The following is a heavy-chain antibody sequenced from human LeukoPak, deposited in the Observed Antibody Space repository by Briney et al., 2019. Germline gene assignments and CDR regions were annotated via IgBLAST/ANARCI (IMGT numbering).Heavy chain of an antibody. CDR2: INHSGSA. CDR1: GGSFSGYY. J-gene: IGHJ3*02. D-gene: IGHD5-24*01. CDR3: ARGRRWLPNRGAFDI. Sequence: SETLSLTCAVYGGSFSGYYWSWIRQPPGKGLEWIGEINHSGSANYNPSLKSRVTISVDTSKNQFSLKLSSVTAADTAVYYCARGRRWLPNRGAFDIWGQGTMVTVSS. V-gene: IGHV4-34*01.